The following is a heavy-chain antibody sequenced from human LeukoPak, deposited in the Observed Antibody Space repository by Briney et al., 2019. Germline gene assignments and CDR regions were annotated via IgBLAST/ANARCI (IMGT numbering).Heavy chain of an antibody. D-gene: IGHD4/OR15-4a*01. Sequence: PSETLSLTCSVSGGSISTYYWSWIRQPPGKGLEWIGYIYYTGTTNYNPSLKSRVTISVDASRNQFSLRLSSVTAADTAVYYCAREDPQTMVPEGMDVWGHGTTVIVSS. CDR2: IYYTGTT. CDR3: AREDPQTMVPEGMDV. V-gene: IGHV4-59*01. CDR1: GGSISTYY. J-gene: IGHJ6*02.